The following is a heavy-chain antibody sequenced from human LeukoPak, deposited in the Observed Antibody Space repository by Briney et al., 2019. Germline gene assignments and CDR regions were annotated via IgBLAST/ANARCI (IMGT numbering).Heavy chain of an antibody. J-gene: IGHJ5*02. CDR1: GYTFTSYA. V-gene: IGHV1-3*03. Sequence: GASVKVSCKASGYTFTSYAMHWVRQAPGQRLEWMGWINAGNGNTKYSQEFQGRVTITRDTSASTAYMELSSLRSEDMAVYYCARGDCSGRSCYTSWGQGTLVTVSS. D-gene: IGHD2-15*01. CDR2: INAGNGNT. CDR3: ARGDCSGRSCYTS.